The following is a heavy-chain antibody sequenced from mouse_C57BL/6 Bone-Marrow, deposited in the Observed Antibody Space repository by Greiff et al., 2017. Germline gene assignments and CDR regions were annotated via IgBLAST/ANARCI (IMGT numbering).Heavy chain of an antibody. CDR1: GFNIKDYY. Sequence: VQLQQSGAELVRPGASVKLSCTASGFNIKDYYMHWVKQRPEQGLEWIGRIDPEDGDTEYDPKFQGKATMTADTSSNTAYLQLSSLTSEDAAVDYCTTNYSNPFAYWGQGTLVTVSA. D-gene: IGHD2-5*01. CDR2: IDPEDGDT. CDR3: TTNYSNPFAY. J-gene: IGHJ3*01. V-gene: IGHV14-1*01.